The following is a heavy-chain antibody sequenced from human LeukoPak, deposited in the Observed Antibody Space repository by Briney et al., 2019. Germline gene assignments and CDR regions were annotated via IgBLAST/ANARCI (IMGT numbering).Heavy chain of an antibody. CDR2: IYPGDSDT. J-gene: IGHJ6*03. Sequence: KPGESLKISCKGSGYSFTSYWIGWVRQMPGKGLEWMGIIYPGDSDTRYSPSFQGQVTISADKSISTAYMELSSLRSEDTAVYYCARGPHSGYDYGYYYYYRDVWGKGTTVTVSS. V-gene: IGHV5-51*01. D-gene: IGHD5-12*01. CDR3: ARGPHSGYDYGYYYYYRDV. CDR1: GYSFTSYW.